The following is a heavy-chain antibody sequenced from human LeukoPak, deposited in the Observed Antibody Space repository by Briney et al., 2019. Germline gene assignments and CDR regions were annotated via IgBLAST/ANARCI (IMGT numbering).Heavy chain of an antibody. Sequence: AASVKVSCKASGYTFTSYVISWVRQAPGQGREWMGWIIAYNGNTNYAQKLQGRVTMTTDTSTSTAYMELRSLRSDDTAVYYCARVPLGYFDYWGQGTLVTVSS. J-gene: IGHJ4*02. V-gene: IGHV1-18*01. CDR1: GYTFTSYV. CDR3: ARVPLGYFDY. CDR2: IIAYNGNT.